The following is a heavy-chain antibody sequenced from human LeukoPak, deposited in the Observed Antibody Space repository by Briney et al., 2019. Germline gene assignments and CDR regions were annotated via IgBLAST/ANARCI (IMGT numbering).Heavy chain of an antibody. D-gene: IGHD6-6*01. CDR1: GGSISNDY. J-gene: IGHJ4*02. V-gene: IGHV4-59*03. CDR2: AYYSGST. CDR3: ATLGAARPQIYFDY. Sequence: SETLSLTCTVSGGSISNDYWSWIRQPPGKGLGWIGYAYYSGSTNYNPSLKSRVTISVDTSKNQFSLKLSSVTAADTAVYYCATLGAARPQIYFDYWGQGTLVTVSS.